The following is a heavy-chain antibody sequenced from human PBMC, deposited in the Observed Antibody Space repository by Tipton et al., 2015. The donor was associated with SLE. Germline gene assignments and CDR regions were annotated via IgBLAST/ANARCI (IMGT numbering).Heavy chain of an antibody. CDR3: ARERGDYYYMDV. J-gene: IGHJ6*03. CDR2: TYSGASNT. V-gene: IGHV3-23*03. Sequence: GSLRLSCAASGFTFSDYSMNWVRQAPGKGPEWVSATYSGASNTYYADSVKGRFTISRDNSKNTLYLQMDSLRAEDTAVYYCARERGDYYYMDVWGKGTTVTVSS. CDR1: GFTFSDYS.